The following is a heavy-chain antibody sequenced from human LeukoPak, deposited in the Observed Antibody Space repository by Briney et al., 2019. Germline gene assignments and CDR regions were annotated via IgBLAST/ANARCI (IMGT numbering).Heavy chain of an antibody. CDR3: ARESSSGYSGYDPVAFDY. Sequence: GGSLRLSCAASGFTFRSYIMNWVRQAPGKGLEWVSSISDSRSYIYYAESVKGRFTISRDNARNSLYLQMNSLRAEDAAVYYCARESSSGYSGYDPVAFDYWGQGTLVTVSS. J-gene: IGHJ4*02. V-gene: IGHV3-21*01. D-gene: IGHD5-12*01. CDR1: GFTFRSYI. CDR2: ISDSRSYI.